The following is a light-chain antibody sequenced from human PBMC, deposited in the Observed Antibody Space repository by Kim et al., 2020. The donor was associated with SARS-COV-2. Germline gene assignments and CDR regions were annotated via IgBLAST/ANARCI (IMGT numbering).Light chain of an antibody. V-gene: IGKV2-30*01. CDR3: MQNTHWPYT. J-gene: IGKJ2*01. Sequence: QPASIARRSSQSLVNTKGDTDLNWLQPRPGQSPRPLIYKVSKRDSGVPDRFSGSGSGTDFTLKISSVEAEDVGVYYCMQNTHWPYTFGQGTKLEI. CDR1: QSLVNTKGDTD. CDR2: KVS.